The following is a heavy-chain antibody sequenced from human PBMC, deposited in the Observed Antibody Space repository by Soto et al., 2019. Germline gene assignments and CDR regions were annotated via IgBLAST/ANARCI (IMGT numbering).Heavy chain of an antibody. J-gene: IGHJ2*01. CDR3: ARSRRVLSDASWHFDL. D-gene: IGHD2-2*01. CDR1: GGSISINGYS. CDR2: IYHSGST. V-gene: IGHV4-30-2*06. Sequence: QLQLQESGSGLVKPSQTLSLTCAVSGGSISINGYSWSWIRQSPGKGLEWIGYIYHSGSTYYNPSLKSRVTISVDMSKNQFSLKLSSVTAADTAVYYCARSRRVLSDASWHFDLWGRGTLVTVSS.